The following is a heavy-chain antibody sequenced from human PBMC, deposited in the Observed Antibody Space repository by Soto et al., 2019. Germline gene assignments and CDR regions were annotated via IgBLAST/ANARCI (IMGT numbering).Heavy chain of an antibody. CDR3: ARVRLLRFLEWLPHYFDY. Sequence: EVQLLESGGGLVQPGGSLRLSCAASGFTFSSYAMSWVRQAPGKGLEWVSAISGSGGSTYYADSVKGRFTISRDNSKNTMYLQMNSLRAEDTAVYYCARVRLLRFLEWLPHYFDYWGQGTLVTVSS. J-gene: IGHJ4*02. CDR2: ISGSGGST. CDR1: GFTFSSYA. V-gene: IGHV3-23*01. D-gene: IGHD3-3*01.